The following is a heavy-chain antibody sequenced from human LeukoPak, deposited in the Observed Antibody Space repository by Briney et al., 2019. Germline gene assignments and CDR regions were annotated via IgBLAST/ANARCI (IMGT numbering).Heavy chain of an antibody. CDR1: GFTFRTYG. J-gene: IGHJ6*03. Sequence: GGSLRLSCAASGFTFRTYGMHWVRQAPGKGLEWVAFIRYDGSNKYYADSVKGRFTISRDNSKNTLYLQMNSLRAEDTAVYYCAKDGIVVVAATPYYYYMDVWGKGTTVTVSS. CDR3: AKDGIVVVAATPYYYYMDV. CDR2: IRYDGSNK. V-gene: IGHV3-30*02. D-gene: IGHD2-15*01.